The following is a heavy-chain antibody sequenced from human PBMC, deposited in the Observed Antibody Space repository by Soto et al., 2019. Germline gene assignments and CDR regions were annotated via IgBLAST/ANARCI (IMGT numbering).Heavy chain of an antibody. CDR2: ISAYNGNT. CDR3: ARDSGGDDRDGYNSF. V-gene: IGHV1-18*01. J-gene: IGHJ4*02. CDR1: GYTFTSYG. Sequence: ASVKVSCKASGYTFTSYGISWVRQAPGQGLEWMGWISAYNGNTNYAQKLQGRVTMTTDTSTSTAYMELRSLRSDDTAVYYCARDSGGDDRDGYNSFWGQGTLVTVSS. D-gene: IGHD5-12*01.